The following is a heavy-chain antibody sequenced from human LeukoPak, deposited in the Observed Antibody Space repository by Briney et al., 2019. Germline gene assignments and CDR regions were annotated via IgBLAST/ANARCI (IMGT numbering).Heavy chain of an antibody. Sequence: ASVKVSCKASGYTFTSYGISWVRQAPGQGLEWMGWISAYNGNTNYAQKLQGRVTMTTDTSTSTAYMELRSLRSDDTAVYYCARSMDIVATMEFDPWGQGTLVTVSS. CDR2: ISAYNGNT. CDR1: GYTFTSYG. D-gene: IGHD5-12*01. J-gene: IGHJ5*02. CDR3: ARSMDIVATMEFDP. V-gene: IGHV1-18*01.